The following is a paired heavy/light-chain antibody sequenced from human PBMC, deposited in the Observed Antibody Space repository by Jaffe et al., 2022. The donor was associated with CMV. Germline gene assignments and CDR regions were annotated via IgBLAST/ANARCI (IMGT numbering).Heavy chain of an antibody. D-gene: IGHD2-8*01. CDR2: IDAGGANI. Sequence: EVQLVESGGGLVQPGGSLRLSCAASGITLSTNVMSWVRQAPGKGLQRVSAIDAGGANIYYVDSVKGRFTISRDSSKNTLYLQMNSLRAEDTAIYYCAKGGVGHVSDYWGQGTLVTVSS. V-gene: IGHV3-23*04. J-gene: IGHJ4*02. CDR3: AKGGVGHVSDY. CDR1: GITLSTNV.
Light chain of an antibody. CDR1: QSVSSSY. V-gene: IGKV3-20*01. Sequence: EIVLTQSPGTLSLSPGERATLSCRASQSVSSSYLAWYQQKPGQAPRLLIYGASSRATGIPDRFSGSGSGTDFTLTISRLEPEDFAVYYCQQYGTSPVTFGQGTRLEIK. J-gene: IGKJ5*01. CDR3: QQYGTSPVT. CDR2: GAS.